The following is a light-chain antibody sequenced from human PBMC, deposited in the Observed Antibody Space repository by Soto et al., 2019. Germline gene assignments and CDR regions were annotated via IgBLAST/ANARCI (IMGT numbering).Light chain of an antibody. J-gene: IGKJ2*01. V-gene: IGKV3-15*01. Sequence: EIVMTQSPATLSLSPGERATLSCRASQSVRSNLAWYQLKPGQAPRLLIYEASTRATGTPARFSGSASGTEFTLPISSLQSEDFAVYDCQQFNDWPPYTFGQGTNLEIK. CDR2: EAS. CDR3: QQFNDWPPYT. CDR1: QSVRSN.